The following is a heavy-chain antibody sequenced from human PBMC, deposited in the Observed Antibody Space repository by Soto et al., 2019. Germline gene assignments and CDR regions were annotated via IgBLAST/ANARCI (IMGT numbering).Heavy chain of an antibody. J-gene: IGHJ4*02. D-gene: IGHD2-8*02. V-gene: IGHV3-23*01. CDR2: ISGSGGST. Sequence: GGSLRLSCAASGFTFSSYAMSWVRQAPRKGLEWVSAISGSGGSTYYADSVKGRFTISRDNSKNTLYLQMNSLRAEDTAVYYCANLLVPTHSIDYWGQGTLVTVSS. CDR3: ANLLVPTHSIDY. CDR1: GFTFSSYA.